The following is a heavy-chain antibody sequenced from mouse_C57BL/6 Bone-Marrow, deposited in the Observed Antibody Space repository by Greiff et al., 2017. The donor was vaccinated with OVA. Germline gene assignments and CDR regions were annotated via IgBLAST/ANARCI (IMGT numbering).Heavy chain of an antibody. D-gene: IGHD1-1*01. J-gene: IGHJ4*01. CDR3: TRALYYGSSYEDAMDY. CDR1: GYTFTDYE. Sequence: VNVVESGAELVRPGASVTLSCKASGYTFTDYEMHWVKQTPVHGLEWIGAIDPETGGTAYNQKFKGKAILTADKSSSTAYMELRSLTSEDSAVYYCTRALYYGSSYEDAMDYWGQGTSVTVSS. V-gene: IGHV1-15*01. CDR2: IDPETGGT.